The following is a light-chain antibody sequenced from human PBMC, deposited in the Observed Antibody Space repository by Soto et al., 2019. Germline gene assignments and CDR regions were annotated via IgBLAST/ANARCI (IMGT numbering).Light chain of an antibody. Sequence: DIQIPQSPSTLSASIGDRVTITCRASQSLDTCVACYQQKPGKAPKLLIYDVSSLESGVPSRFSGSGSETEFTLTLSSLFPDDFAAYYCQQYNRYWTFGQGTKVEIK. CDR3: QQYNRYWT. CDR2: DVS. CDR1: QSLDTC. J-gene: IGKJ1*01. V-gene: IGKV1-5*01.